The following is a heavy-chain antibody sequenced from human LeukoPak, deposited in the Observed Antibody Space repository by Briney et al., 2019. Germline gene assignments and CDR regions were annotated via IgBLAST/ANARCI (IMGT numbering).Heavy chain of an antibody. J-gene: IGHJ4*02. CDR1: GFTFNSEA. CDR3: AKGVGFLPQFDY. V-gene: IGHV3-23*01. D-gene: IGHD1-26*01. Sequence: PGGSLTLSCAASGFTFNSEAKTWLRQGPGKGLEWVSSISDSGGTTYCADSVKGRFTISRDNRKNTVYLQMNSPRAEDTDLYYCAKGVGFLPQFDYWGQGTLVAVSS. CDR2: ISDSGGTT.